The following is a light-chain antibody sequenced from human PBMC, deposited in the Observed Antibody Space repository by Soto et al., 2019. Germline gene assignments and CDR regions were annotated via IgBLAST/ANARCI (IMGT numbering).Light chain of an antibody. CDR2: GAS. Sequence: EVVLTQSPATLSVSPGDRATLSCRASQSVSRNLAWYQQKPGQAPRLLIYGASTRATGVPARFSGSGSATDFTLYISSLQSEDVAGYYCQQYGDWPPETFGQGTKLEI. CDR1: QSVSRN. CDR3: QQYGDWPPET. J-gene: IGKJ2*01. V-gene: IGKV3-15*01.